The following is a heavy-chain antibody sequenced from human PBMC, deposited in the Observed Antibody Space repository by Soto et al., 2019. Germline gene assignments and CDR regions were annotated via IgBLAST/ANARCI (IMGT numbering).Heavy chain of an antibody. V-gene: IGHV4-4*07. CDR2: IYTSGST. Sequence: PSETLSLTCTVSGGSISSYYWSWIRQPAGKGLEWIGRIYTSGSTNYNPSLKSRVTMSVDTSKNQFSLKLSSVTAADTAVDYFARACSSNSCYDVLDYWGQGTLVTVSS. J-gene: IGHJ4*02. D-gene: IGHD2-2*01. CDR1: GGSISSYY. CDR3: ARACSSNSCYDVLDY.